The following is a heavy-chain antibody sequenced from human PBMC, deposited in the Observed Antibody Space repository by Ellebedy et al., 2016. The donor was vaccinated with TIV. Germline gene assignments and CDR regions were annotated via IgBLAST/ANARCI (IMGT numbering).Heavy chain of an antibody. V-gene: IGHV3-21*01. D-gene: IGHD4-17*01. J-gene: IGHJ4*02. CDR1: GFIFSNYG. CDR2: ISTSGTYI. CDR3: AAPPGTVTTYQGY. Sequence: GESLKISCAASGFIFSNYGMNWVRQAPGKGLEWVSSISTSGTYIYYADSVKGRFTISRDNAKNSLYLQMNSLRAEDTAVYYCAAPPGTVTTYQGYWGQGTLVTVSS.